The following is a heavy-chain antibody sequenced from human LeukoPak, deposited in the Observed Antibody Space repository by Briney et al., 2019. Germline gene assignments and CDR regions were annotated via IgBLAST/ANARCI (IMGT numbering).Heavy chain of an antibody. CDR1: GYTFTGYY. CDR3: ARGSMITFGGVIVTHYYYYYMDV. CDR2: INPNSGGT. J-gene: IGHJ6*03. Sequence: ASVKVSCKASGYTFTGYYMHWVRQAPGQGLEWMGWINPNSGGTNYAQKFQGRVTMTRDTSISTAYMELSRLRSDDTAVYYCARGSMITFGGVIVTHYYYYYMDVWGKGTTVTVSS. D-gene: IGHD3-16*02. V-gene: IGHV1-2*02.